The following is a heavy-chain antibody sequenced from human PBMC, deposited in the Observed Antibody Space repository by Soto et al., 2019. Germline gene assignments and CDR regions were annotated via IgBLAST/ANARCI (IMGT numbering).Heavy chain of an antibody. D-gene: IGHD5-12*01. CDR1: GGSISSGGYS. Sequence: SETLSLTCAGSGGSISSGGYSWSWIRQPPGKGLEWIGYIYHSGSTYYNPSLKSRVTISVDRSKNQFSLKLSSVTAADTAVYYCAREPGTGGYAWPYGMDVWGQGTTVTVS. CDR3: AREPGTGGYAWPYGMDV. V-gene: IGHV4-30-2*01. J-gene: IGHJ6*02. CDR2: IYHSGST.